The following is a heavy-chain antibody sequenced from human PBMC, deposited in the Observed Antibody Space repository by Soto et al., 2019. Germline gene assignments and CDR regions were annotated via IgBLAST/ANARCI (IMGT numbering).Heavy chain of an antibody. V-gene: IGHV3-21*01. CDR3: ARSHIAVAGSFYGMDV. CDR1: GFTFSSYS. CDR2: ISSSSSYI. D-gene: IGHD6-19*01. J-gene: IGHJ6*02. Sequence: GGSLRLSCAASGFTFSSYSMNWVRQAPGKGLEWVSSISSSSSYIYYADSVKGRFTISRDNSKNTLYLQMNSLRAEDTAVYYCARSHIAVAGSFYGMDVWGQGTTVTVSS.